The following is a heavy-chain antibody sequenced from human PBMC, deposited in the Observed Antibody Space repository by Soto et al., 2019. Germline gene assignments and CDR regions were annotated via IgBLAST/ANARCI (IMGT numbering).Heavy chain of an antibody. CDR3: TRPTTGKPG. J-gene: IGHJ4*02. D-gene: IGHD4-17*01. V-gene: IGHV3-73*01. Sequence: PGGSLRLSFAASGFTFSGSAMHWVRQASGKGLEWVGRIGGKSENYATTYGASVKGRFTISRDDSKNTAYLQMNSLKTEDTAVYYCTRPTTGKPGWGQGTLVTVSS. CDR1: GFTFSGSA. CDR2: IGGKSENYAT.